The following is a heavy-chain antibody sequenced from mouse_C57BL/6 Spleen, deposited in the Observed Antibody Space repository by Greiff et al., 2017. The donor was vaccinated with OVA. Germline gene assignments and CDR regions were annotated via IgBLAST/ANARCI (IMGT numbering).Heavy chain of an antibody. CDR3: ARKDYDYDLYFDY. J-gene: IGHJ2*01. D-gene: IGHD2-4*01. Sequence: LQPGAELVKPGASVKLSCKASGYTFTSYWMHWVKQRPGQGLEWIGMIHPNSGSTNYNEKFKSKATLTVDKSSSTAYMQLSSLTSEDSAVYYGARKDYDYDLYFDYWGQGTTLTVSS. CDR1: GYTFTSYW. CDR2: IHPNSGST. V-gene: IGHV1-64*01.